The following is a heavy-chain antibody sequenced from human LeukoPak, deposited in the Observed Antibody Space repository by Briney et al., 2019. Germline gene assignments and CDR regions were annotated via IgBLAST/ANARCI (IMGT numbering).Heavy chain of an antibody. CDR3: ARGRRKIFGGVIRGGGTNTFDY. V-gene: IGHV4-34*01. D-gene: IGHD3-3*01. Sequence: SETLSLTCAVYGGSFSGYYWSWIRQPPGKGLEWIGEINHSGSTNYNPSLKSRGTISVDKSKNQFFLKLSSVTAADTAVYSCARGRRKIFGGVIRGGGTNTFDYWGQGTLVTVSS. CDR2: INHSGST. J-gene: IGHJ4*02. CDR1: GGSFSGYY.